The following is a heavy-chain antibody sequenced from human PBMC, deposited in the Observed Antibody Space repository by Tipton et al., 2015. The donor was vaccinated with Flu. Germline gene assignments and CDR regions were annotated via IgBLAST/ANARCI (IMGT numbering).Heavy chain of an antibody. CDR1: GYTLTELS. Sequence: QLVQSGAEVKKPGASVKVSCKVSGYTLTELSMHWVRQAPGKGLEWMGGFDPEDGETIYAQKFQGRVTMTEDTSTDTAYMELSSLRSEDTAVYYCATDAAAPLVTMVRGVIISGGSGGMDVWGQGTTVTVSS. CDR2: FDPEDGET. CDR3: ATDAAAPLVTMVRGVIISGGSGGMDV. J-gene: IGHJ6*02. D-gene: IGHD3-10*01. V-gene: IGHV1-24*01.